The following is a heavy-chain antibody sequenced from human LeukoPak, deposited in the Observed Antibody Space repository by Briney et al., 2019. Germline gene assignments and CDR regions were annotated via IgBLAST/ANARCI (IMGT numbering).Heavy chain of an antibody. V-gene: IGHV4-38-2*02. D-gene: IGHD5-18*01. CDR3: AREVADSYGYFDY. J-gene: IGHJ4*02. CDR2: IYYSGST. Sequence: PSETLSLTCTVSGYSISRGYYWGWIRQPPGKGLEWIGYIYYSGSTNYNPSLKSRVTISVDTSKNQFSLKLSSVTAADTAVYYCAREVADSYGYFDYWGQGTLVTVSS. CDR1: GYSISRGYY.